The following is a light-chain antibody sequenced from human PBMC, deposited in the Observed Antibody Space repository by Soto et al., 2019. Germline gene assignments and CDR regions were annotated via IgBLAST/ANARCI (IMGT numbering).Light chain of an antibody. V-gene: IGKV1-17*01. J-gene: IGKJ1*01. CDR2: AAS. CDR1: QGIRND. CDR3: LRHNSYPWT. Sequence: DIQMTQSPSSLSASVGDRVTITCRASQGIRNDLGWYQQKPGKAPKRLIYAASSLQSGVPPRYSGNRTGTKFNLTNSRPQPQDFPTYFCLRHNSYPWTFGQGTKVEIK.